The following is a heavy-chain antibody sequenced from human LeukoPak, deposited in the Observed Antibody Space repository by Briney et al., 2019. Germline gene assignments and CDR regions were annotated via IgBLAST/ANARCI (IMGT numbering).Heavy chain of an antibody. CDR3: ARNYYGSGSYSYFEY. CDR1: GGSFSGYY. CDR2: INHSGST. V-gene: IGHV4-34*01. J-gene: IGHJ4*02. D-gene: IGHD3-10*01. Sequence: SETLSLTCAVSGGSFSGYYWSWIRQPPGKGLEWIGEINHSGSTNYNPSLKSRVTISVDTSKNQFSLKLSSVTAADTAVYYCARNYYGSGSYSYFEYWGQGTLVTVSS.